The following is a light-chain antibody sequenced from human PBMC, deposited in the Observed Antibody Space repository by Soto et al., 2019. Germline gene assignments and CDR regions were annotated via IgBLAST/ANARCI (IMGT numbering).Light chain of an antibody. CDR1: QSISTN. CDR2: GAS. CDR3: QQYNNWPGT. Sequence: EIVMTQSPATLSQSPGERATLSCRASQSISTNLAWYLQRPGQAPRLLFYGASSRATSIPARFSGSGAGTAFALTISSLQSEDFGVYYCQQYNNWPGTFGHGTKVEI. J-gene: IGKJ1*01. V-gene: IGKV3-15*01.